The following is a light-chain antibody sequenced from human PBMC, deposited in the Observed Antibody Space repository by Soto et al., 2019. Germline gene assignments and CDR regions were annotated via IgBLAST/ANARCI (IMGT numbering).Light chain of an antibody. J-gene: IGKJ3*01. CDR1: QSVSTD. V-gene: IGKV3-15*01. CDR2: GAS. Sequence: VMTQSPPTLSVSPGERATLSCRASQSVSTDLAWYKQKPGQAPRLLIYGASTRATDVPARFSGGGSGTEFTLTISSLHSEDVAIYYCQQDNDWPPITFGPGTKGDIK. CDR3: QQDNDWPPIT.